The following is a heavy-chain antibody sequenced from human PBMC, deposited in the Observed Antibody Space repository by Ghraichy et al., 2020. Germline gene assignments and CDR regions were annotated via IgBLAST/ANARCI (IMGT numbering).Heavy chain of an antibody. D-gene: IGHD6-25*01. Sequence: GSLNISCAASGFNISNYWMHWVRQAPGKGLVWVSRINTDGSSTRYADSVRGRFTISRDNVKNTLYLQMNSLRAEDTAVYYCARDRGYNYDHWGQGALVTVSS. CDR1: GFNISNYW. CDR3: ARDRGYNYDH. V-gene: IGHV3-74*01. CDR2: INTDGSST. J-gene: IGHJ4*02.